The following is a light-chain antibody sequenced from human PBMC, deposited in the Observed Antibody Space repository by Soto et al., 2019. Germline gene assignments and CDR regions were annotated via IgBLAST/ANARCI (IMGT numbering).Light chain of an antibody. CDR3: QQYGSSVT. CDR1: QSVSSY. J-gene: IGKJ1*01. V-gene: IGKV3-11*01. CDR2: DAS. Sequence: EIVLTQSPATLSLSPGERATLSCRASQSVSSYLAWYQQKPGQAPRLLIYDASNRATGIPARFSGSGSGTDFTLTISRLEPEDFAVYYCQQYGSSVTFGQGTKVKIK.